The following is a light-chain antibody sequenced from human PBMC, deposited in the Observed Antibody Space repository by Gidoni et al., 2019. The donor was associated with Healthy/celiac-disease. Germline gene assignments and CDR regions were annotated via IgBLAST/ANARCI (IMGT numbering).Light chain of an antibody. CDR1: SSNIGNNY. CDR2: DNN. Sequence: QPVLTQPPSVSAAPGQKVTISCSGSSSNIGNNYVSWYQQLPGTAPKLLIYDNNKRPSGIPDRCSGSKSGTSATLGITGLQTGDEADDYCGTWDSSLSAVVFGGGTKLTVL. J-gene: IGLJ2*01. V-gene: IGLV1-51*01. CDR3: GTWDSSLSAVV.